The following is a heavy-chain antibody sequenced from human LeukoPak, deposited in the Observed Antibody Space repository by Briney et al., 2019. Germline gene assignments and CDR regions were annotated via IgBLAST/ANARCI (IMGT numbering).Heavy chain of an antibody. CDR2: ISNSGSSK. D-gene: IGHD3-10*01. V-gene: IGHV3-48*03. CDR1: GFTFSSCE. CDR3: ARARVPGELNY. Sequence: GGSLRLSCAASGFTFSSCEMNWVRQAPGKGLEWLSYISNSGSSKYYADSVRGRFTVSRDNAKNSLYLQMNSLRAEDTAVYYCARARVPGELNYWGQGTLVTVSS. J-gene: IGHJ4*02.